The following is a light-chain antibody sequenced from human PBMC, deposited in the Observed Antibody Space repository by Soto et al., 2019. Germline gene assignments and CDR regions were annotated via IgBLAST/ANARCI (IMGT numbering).Light chain of an antibody. CDR2: EVN. Sequence: QSVLTQPASVSGSPGQSIAISCTGTSSDIGAYDHVSWYQHHPGKAPKLIISEVNNRPSAVSTRFSGSKSDCTASLTISGLQAEDEADYYCCSYTNSDTRVFGTGTKVTVL. CDR1: SSDIGAYDH. J-gene: IGLJ1*01. CDR3: CSYTNSDTRV. V-gene: IGLV2-14*01.